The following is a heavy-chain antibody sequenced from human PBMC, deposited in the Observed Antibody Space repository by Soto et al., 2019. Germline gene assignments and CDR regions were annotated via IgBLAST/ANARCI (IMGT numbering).Heavy chain of an antibody. V-gene: IGHV3-33*01. CDR2: IWYDGTKK. D-gene: IGHD6-13*01. Sequence: QVQLVASGGGVVQPGRSLRLSCAASGFTFSSYGMHWVRPAPGKVLEWVAVIWYDGTKKYYAASVKGRFTITRDNSKNTQYLPLNSLRAEDTAVYYCARDRGAAAGTRYYYGMDVWGQGTTVTVSS. J-gene: IGHJ6*02. CDR3: ARDRGAAAGTRYYYGMDV. CDR1: GFTFSSYG.